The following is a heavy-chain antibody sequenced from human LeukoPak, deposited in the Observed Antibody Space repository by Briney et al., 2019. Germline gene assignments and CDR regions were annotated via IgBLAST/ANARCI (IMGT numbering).Heavy chain of an antibody. D-gene: IGHD3-22*01. CDR3: AKGGYSYDSSGHNYFDY. V-gene: IGHV3-30*02. CDR2: IRYDGSKK. CDR1: RFTFSSYG. J-gene: IGHJ4*02. Sequence: GGSLRLSCAASRFTFSSYGMHWVRQAPGKGLEWVAFIRYDGSKKSYADSMKGRFTISRDNSKNTLYMQMNSLRAEDRAVYYCAKGGYSYDSSGHNYFDYWGQGTLVTVSS.